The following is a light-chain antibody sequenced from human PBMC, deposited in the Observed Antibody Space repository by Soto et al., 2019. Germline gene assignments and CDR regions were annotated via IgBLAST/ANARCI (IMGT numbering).Light chain of an antibody. CDR1: QSVACSS. CDR3: QQYGSSSYT. CDR2: GAS. V-gene: IGKV3-20*01. Sequence: EIVLTQSPGTLSLSPGEGATLSCRASQSVACSSLAWYQQKPGQAPRLIIYGASNRATGTPDRFSGGGSGTDFTLTISRLEPEDFAVYYCQQYGSSSYTFGQGTKLEIK. J-gene: IGKJ2*01.